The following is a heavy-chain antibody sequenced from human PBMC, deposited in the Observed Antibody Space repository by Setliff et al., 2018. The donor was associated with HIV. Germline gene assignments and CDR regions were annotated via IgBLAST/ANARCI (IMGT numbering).Heavy chain of an antibody. Sequence: AASVKVSCKASGYTFTSYSIHWVRQAPGQRLEWMGWINAGDGNTKYSQKFQGRVTITRDTSASTAYMELSSLRSEDTAVYYCARDRKQLWIYYFDYWGQGTLVTVSS. D-gene: IGHD5-18*01. V-gene: IGHV1-3*01. CDR1: GYTFTSYS. CDR3: ARDRKQLWIYYFDY. CDR2: INAGDGNT. J-gene: IGHJ4*02.